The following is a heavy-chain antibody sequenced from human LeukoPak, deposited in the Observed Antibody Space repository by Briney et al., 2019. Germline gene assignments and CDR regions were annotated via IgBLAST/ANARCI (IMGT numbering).Heavy chain of an antibody. Sequence: SETLSLTCTVSGDSIFSTTYYWGWIRQPPGKGLEWIGSIFHSGSTYYNPSLRSRVTISVDTSKNQLSLRLRSVTAADTAVYYCARLYEGKRPPDYWGQGTLVTVSS. V-gene: IGHV4-39*01. D-gene: IGHD2-8*01. CDR3: ARLYEGKRPPDY. CDR1: GDSIFSTTYY. J-gene: IGHJ4*02. CDR2: IFHSGST.